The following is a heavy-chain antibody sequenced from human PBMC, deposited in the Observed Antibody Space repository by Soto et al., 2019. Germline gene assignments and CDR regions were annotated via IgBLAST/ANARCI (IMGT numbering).Heavy chain of an antibody. CDR1: GGSISSSSYY. Sequence: SETLSLTCTVSGGSISSSSYYWGWIRQPPGKGLEWIGSIYYSGSTYYNPSLKSRVTISVDTSKNQFSLKLSSVTAADTAVYYCARHRTLIYYDFWSXTGGFAPWGQGTLVTVSS. CDR2: IYYSGST. CDR3: ARHRTLIYYDFWSXTGGFAP. V-gene: IGHV4-39*01. D-gene: IGHD3-3*01. J-gene: IGHJ5*02.